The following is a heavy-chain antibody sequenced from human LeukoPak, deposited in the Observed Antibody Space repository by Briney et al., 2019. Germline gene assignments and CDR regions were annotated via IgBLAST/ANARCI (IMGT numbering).Heavy chain of an antibody. CDR3: ARNDFWSGYPYYFDY. J-gene: IGHJ4*02. D-gene: IGHD3-3*01. V-gene: IGHV4-59*08. Sequence: KSSETLSLTCTVSGGSISSYYWSWIRQPPGKGLEWIGYIHYSGSTHYNPSLKSRVTISVDTSKNQFSLKLSSVTAADTAVYYCARNDFWSGYPYYFDYWGQGTLVTVSS. CDR1: GGSISSYY. CDR2: IHYSGST.